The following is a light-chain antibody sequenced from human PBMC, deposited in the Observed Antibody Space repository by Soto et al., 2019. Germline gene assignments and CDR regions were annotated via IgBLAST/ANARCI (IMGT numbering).Light chain of an antibody. CDR3: CSYAGNSRYV. V-gene: IGLV2-23*01. J-gene: IGLJ1*01. CDR1: SSDVGSYNL. Sequence: QSVLTQPASVSGSPGQSITISCTGTSSDVGSYNLVSWYQQHPGKAPKLMIYEGSKRPSGVSNRFSGSKSVNTASLTISGLQAEDEADYYCCSYAGNSRYVFGTGTKLTVL. CDR2: EGS.